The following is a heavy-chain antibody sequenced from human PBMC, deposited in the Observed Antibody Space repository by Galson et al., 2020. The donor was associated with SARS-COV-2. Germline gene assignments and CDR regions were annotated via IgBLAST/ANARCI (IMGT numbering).Heavy chain of an antibody. V-gene: IGHV4-59*01. CDR1: GGSISSYY. Sequence: SETLSLTCTVSGGSISSYYWSWIRQPPGKGLEWIGYIYYSGSTNYNPSLKSRVTISVDTSKNQFSLKLSSVTAADTAVYYCARERRKRHSGYYYRDAFDIWGQGTMVTVSS. CDR3: ARERRKRHSGYYYRDAFDI. J-gene: IGHJ3*02. CDR2: IYYSGST. D-gene: IGHD3-22*01.